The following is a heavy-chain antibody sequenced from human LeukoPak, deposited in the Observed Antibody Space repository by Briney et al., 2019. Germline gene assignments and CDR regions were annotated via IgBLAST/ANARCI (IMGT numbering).Heavy chain of an antibody. Sequence: GGSLRLSCAASGFTFSSYWMHWVRQAPGKGLVWVSRISSDGSSTNYADSVMGRFTVSRDNAENTLFLQMNSLRAEDTAVYYCATLGSYFDYWGQGTLVAVSP. D-gene: IGHD3-10*01. J-gene: IGHJ4*02. CDR2: ISSDGSST. V-gene: IGHV3-74*01. CDR3: ATLGSYFDY. CDR1: GFTFSSYW.